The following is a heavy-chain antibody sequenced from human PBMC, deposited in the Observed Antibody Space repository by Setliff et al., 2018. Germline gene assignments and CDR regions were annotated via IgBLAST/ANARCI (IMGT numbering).Heavy chain of an antibody. V-gene: IGHV4-39*01. J-gene: IGHJ4*02. CDR3: ARHPDGRIVPFDY. CDR1: GASITNINYY. CDR2: IFYTGAT. D-gene: IGHD1-26*01. Sequence: PSETLSLTCTVSGASITNINYYWGLIRQPPGKGLEWIGSIFYTGATYYNPSLEGRGTISVDTSKNQFSLKLSSVTAADTAFYYCARHPDGRIVPFDYWGQGILVTVSS.